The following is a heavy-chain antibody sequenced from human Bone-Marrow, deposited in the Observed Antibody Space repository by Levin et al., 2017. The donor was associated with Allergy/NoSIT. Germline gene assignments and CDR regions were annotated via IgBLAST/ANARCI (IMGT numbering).Heavy chain of an antibody. Sequence: WASVKVSCAASGFTFSTYTMTWVRQAPGKGLEWVSVISGTGYTTYYADSVKGRFTISRDNSKNTLYLQMNSLRVEDTAIYYCAKRGDSGNYFRGFDYWGQGSLVTVSS. V-gene: IGHV3-23*01. CDR2: ISGTGYTT. D-gene: IGHD3-10*01. CDR3: AKRGDSGNYFRGFDY. CDR1: GFTFSTYT. J-gene: IGHJ4*02.